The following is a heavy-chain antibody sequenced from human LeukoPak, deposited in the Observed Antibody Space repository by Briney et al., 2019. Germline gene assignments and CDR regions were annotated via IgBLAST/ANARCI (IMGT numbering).Heavy chain of an antibody. CDR2: ISASGTTI. J-gene: IGHJ2*01. CDR1: GFNLNNFE. Sequence: GGSLRLSCVASGFNLNNFEIHWVRQAPGKGLERVSYISASGTTIFYSDSVKGRFTISRDNAKNSLYLQMNSLRAEDTAVYYCARFQPDYAYWYFDLWGRGTLVTVSS. V-gene: IGHV3-48*03. CDR3: ARFQPDYAYWYFDL. D-gene: IGHD3-16*01.